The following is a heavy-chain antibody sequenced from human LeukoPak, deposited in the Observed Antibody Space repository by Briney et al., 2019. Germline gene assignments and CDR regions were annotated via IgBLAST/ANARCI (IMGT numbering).Heavy chain of an antibody. CDR3: VRESLSSSWFFDY. Sequence: SETLSLTCAVYGGSFSGYYWSWIRQPPGKGLEWIGEINHSGSTNYNPSLKSRVTISVDTSKNQFSLKLSSVTAADTAVYYRVRESLSSSWFFDYWGQGTLVTVSS. D-gene: IGHD6-13*01. J-gene: IGHJ4*02. CDR1: GGSFSGYY. V-gene: IGHV4-34*01. CDR2: INHSGST.